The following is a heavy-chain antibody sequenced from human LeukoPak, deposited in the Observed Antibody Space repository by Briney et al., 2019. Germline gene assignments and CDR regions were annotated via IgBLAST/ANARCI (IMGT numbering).Heavy chain of an antibody. CDR3: ARDKFGFDQSYMDV. D-gene: IGHD3-9*01. CDR2: IKQDGSEK. V-gene: IGHV3-7*01. Sequence: GGSLRLSCAASGFTFSSYWMSWVRQAPGKGLEWVANIKQDGSEKYYVDSVKGRFTISRDNAKNSLYLQMNSLRAEDTAVYYCARDKFGFDQSYMDVWGKGTTVTVSS. CDR1: GFTFSSYW. J-gene: IGHJ6*03.